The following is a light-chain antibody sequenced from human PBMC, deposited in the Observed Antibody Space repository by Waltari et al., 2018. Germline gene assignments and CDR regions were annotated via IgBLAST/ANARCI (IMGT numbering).Light chain of an antibody. CDR3: LQRSNWPPT. Sequence: EVVLTQSPATLSLSPGDRATLSCRASQSVGRSLAWYQQKPGQPPRLLICDASTRATGIPARISGSGSGTDFTLTIGSLESEDFAVYFCLQRSNWPPTFGGGTTVEIK. CDR2: DAS. CDR1: QSVGRS. J-gene: IGKJ4*01. V-gene: IGKV3-11*01.